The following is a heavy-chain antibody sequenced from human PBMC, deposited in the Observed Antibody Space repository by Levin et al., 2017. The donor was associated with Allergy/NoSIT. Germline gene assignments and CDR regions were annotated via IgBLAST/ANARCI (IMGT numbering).Heavy chain of an antibody. V-gene: IGHV3-30*18. Sequence: GGSLRLSCAASGFQFSLYGMHWVRQAPGKGLEWVALIVFDGNDQYYADSVKGRFTISRDNSKNTLYLLMSSLRENDTAIYYCAKRGYCSGNTCQSHDAIDVWGQGTLVIVSS. D-gene: IGHD2-15*01. J-gene: IGHJ3*01. CDR1: GFQFSLYG. CDR3: AKRGYCSGNTCQSHDAIDV. CDR2: IVFDGNDQ.